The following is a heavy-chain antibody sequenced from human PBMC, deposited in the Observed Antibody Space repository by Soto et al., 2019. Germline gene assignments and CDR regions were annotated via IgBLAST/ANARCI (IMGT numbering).Heavy chain of an antibody. CDR2: IYYSGST. J-gene: IGHJ4*02. Sequence: SETLSLTCTVSGGSISSGGYYWSWIRQHPGKGLEWIGYIYYSGSTYYNPSLKSRVTISVDTSKNQFSLKLSSVTAADTAVYYCASLAFDRDGYNRGFDYWGQGTLVTVSS. CDR1: GGSISSGGYY. V-gene: IGHV4-31*03. CDR3: ASLAFDRDGYNRGFDY. D-gene: IGHD5-12*01.